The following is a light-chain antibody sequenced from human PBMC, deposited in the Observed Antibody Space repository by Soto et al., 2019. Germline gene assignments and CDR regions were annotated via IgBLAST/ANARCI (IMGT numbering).Light chain of an antibody. V-gene: IGKV1-5*03. J-gene: IGKJ1*01. CDR3: QQYNSYPQT. CDR1: QSISSW. CDR2: KAS. Sequence: DIQMTQSPSTLSASVGDRVTITCRASQSISSWLAWYQQKPGKASNLLIYKASTLESGVPSRFSGSGSVTEFTLTISSLQPDDFATYYCQQYNSYPQTFGQGTKVDIK.